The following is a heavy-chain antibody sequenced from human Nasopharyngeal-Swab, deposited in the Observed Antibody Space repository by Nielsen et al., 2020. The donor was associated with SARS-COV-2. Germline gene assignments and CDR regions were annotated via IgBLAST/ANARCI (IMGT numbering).Heavy chain of an antibody. D-gene: IGHD3-22*01. Sequence: CGGAAAGQRLEWIGWIVVGSGNTNYAQKFQERVTITRDMSTSTAYMELSSLRSEDTAVYYCATDSSGYHDAFDIWGQGTMVTVSS. V-gene: IGHV1-58*01. CDR3: ATDSSGYHDAFDI. CDR2: IVVGSGNT. J-gene: IGHJ3*02.